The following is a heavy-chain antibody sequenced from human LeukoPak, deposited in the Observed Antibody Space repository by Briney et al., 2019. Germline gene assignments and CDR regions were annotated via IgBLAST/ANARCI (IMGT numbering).Heavy chain of an antibody. D-gene: IGHD3-22*01. CDR3: ATWYYYDSSDYYLADY. V-gene: IGHV4-59*01. Sequence: PSETLSLTCTVSGGSISSYYWSWIRQPPGKGLEWIGYIHYSGSTNYNPSLKSRVTISVDMSKNQFSPKLSSVTAADTAVYYCATWYYYDSSDYYLADYWGQGTLVTVSS. J-gene: IGHJ4*02. CDR1: GGSISSYY. CDR2: IHYSGST.